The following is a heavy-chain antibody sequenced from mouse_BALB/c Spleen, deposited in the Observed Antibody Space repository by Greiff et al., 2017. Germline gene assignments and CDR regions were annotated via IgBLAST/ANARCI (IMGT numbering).Heavy chain of an antibody. Sequence: EVQLQESGPGLVKPSQSLSLTCTVTGYSITSDYAWNWIRQFPGNKLEWMGYISYSGSTSYNPSLKSRISITRDTSKNQFFLQLNSVTTEDTATYYCARLYDYEAWFAYWGQGTLVTVSA. J-gene: IGHJ3*01. V-gene: IGHV3-2*02. CDR2: ISYSGST. CDR1: GYSITSDYA. CDR3: ARLYDYEAWFAY. D-gene: IGHD2-4*01.